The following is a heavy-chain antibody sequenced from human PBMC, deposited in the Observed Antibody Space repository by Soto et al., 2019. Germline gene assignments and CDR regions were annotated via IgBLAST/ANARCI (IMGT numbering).Heavy chain of an antibody. V-gene: IGHV4-34*12. Sequence: SETLSLTCAVYGGSFSAYYWSWVRQPPGKGLEWIGEIIHSESTKYNPSLKSRVTIPVDTSKNQFSLKLSSVTAADTAVYYCARQRPTDGRWEFANYYGMDVWGQGTPVTVSS. CDR3: ARQRPTDGRWEFANYYGMDV. J-gene: IGHJ6*02. D-gene: IGHD1-26*01. CDR2: IIHSEST. CDR1: GGSFSAYY.